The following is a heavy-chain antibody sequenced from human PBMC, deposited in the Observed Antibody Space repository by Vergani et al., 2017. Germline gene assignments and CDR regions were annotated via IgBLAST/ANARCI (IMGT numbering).Heavy chain of an antibody. CDR1: GGTFSSYA. CDR3: ARGIVVVPAAALYYYYYYMDV. V-gene: IGHV1-69*01. J-gene: IGHJ6*03. D-gene: IGHD2-2*01. CDR2: IIPIFGTA. Sequence: QVQLVQSGAEVKKPGSSVKVSCKASGGTFSSYAISWVRPAPGQGLEWMGGIIPIFGTANYAQKFQGRVTITADESTSTAYMGLSSLRSEDTAVYYCARGIVVVPAAALYYYYYYMDVWGKGTTVTVSS.